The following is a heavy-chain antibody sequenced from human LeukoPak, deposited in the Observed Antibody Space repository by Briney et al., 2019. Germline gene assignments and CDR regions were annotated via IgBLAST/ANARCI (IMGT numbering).Heavy chain of an antibody. CDR2: IWYDGSNK. J-gene: IGHJ4*02. Sequence: PGGSLRLSCAASGFSFSTYGMHWVRQAPGKGLEWVAIIWYDGSNKYYGDSVKGRFTISRDNSKNTLYLQMNSLRPEDTAVYYCAKDSYYGSGSYFYFDYWGQGTLVTVSS. CDR1: GFSFSTYG. CDR3: AKDSYYGSGSYFYFDY. D-gene: IGHD3-10*01. V-gene: IGHV3-30*02.